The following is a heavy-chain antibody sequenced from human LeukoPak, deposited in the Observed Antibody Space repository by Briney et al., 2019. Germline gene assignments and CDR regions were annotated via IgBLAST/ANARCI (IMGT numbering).Heavy chain of an antibody. CDR1: GLTFSSYA. D-gene: IGHD5-18*01. J-gene: IGHJ4*02. CDR3: AKQQIHSLIQLWSSDY. CDR2: ISGSGGST. Sequence: GGSLRLSCAASGLTFSSYAMSWVRQAPGKGLEWVSAISGSGGSTYYADSVKGRFTISRDNSKNTLYLQMNSLRAEDTAVYYCAKQQIHSLIQLWSSDYWGQGTLVTVSS. V-gene: IGHV3-23*01.